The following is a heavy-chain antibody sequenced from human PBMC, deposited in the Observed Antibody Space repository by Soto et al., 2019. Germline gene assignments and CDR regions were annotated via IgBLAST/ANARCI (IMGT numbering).Heavy chain of an antibody. Sequence: QVQLVQSGAEVQKPGSSVKVSCKASGGTFSSYAISWVRQAPGQGLEWMGWINPNSGGTNYAQKFQGRVTMTRDTSISTAYMELSRLRSDDTAVYYCARDFQGSGFDYWGQGTLVTVSS. J-gene: IGHJ4*02. CDR2: INPNSGGT. D-gene: IGHD3-10*01. CDR1: GGTFSSYA. V-gene: IGHV1-2*02. CDR3: ARDFQGSGFDY.